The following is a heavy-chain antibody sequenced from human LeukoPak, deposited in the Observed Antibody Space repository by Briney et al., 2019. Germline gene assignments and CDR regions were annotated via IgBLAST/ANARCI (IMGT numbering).Heavy chain of an antibody. J-gene: IGHJ4*02. CDR3: RVGGSGDCRGSSFIFDY. Sequence: ASVKVSCKASGYTFTDYYMHWVRQAPGQGLEWMGWINPNSGGTNYALKFQGRVTLTRDTSISTAYMELSRLRSDDTALYYCRVGGSGDCRGSSFIFDYWGQGTLVTVSS. CDR2: INPNSGGT. V-gene: IGHV1-2*02. D-gene: IGHD2-21*01. CDR1: GYTFTDYY.